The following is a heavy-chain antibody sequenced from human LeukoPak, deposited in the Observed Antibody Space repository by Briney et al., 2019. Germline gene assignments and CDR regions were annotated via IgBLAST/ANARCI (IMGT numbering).Heavy chain of an antibody. CDR1: GGSINSY. Sequence: SETLSLTCIVSGGSINSYWSWIRQPAGKGLEWIGRISGSGTITYNPALQSRLTISIDTSKNQFSLKLMSVTAADTAVYYCARGYSSGWSSWGYYYYYYMDVWGKGTTVTVSS. CDR2: ISGSGTI. V-gene: IGHV4-4*07. D-gene: IGHD6-19*01. CDR3: ARGYSSGWSSWGYYYYYYMDV. J-gene: IGHJ6*03.